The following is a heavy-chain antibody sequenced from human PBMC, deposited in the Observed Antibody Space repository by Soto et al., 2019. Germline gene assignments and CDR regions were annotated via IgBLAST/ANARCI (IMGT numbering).Heavy chain of an antibody. J-gene: IGHJ4*02. CDR1: GFTFSSYG. V-gene: IGHV3-33*01. CDR2: IWYDGSNK. Sequence: QVQLVESGGGVVQPGRSLRLSCAASGFTFSSYGMHWVRQAPGKGLEWVAVIWYDGSNKYYADSVKGRFTISRDNSKNTLYLQMNSLRAEDTAVYYCARDQLLFQYYFDYWGQGTLVTVSS. D-gene: IGHD2-2*01. CDR3: ARDQLLFQYYFDY.